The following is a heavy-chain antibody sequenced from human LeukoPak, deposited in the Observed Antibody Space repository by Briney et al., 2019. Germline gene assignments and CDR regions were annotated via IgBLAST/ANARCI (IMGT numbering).Heavy chain of an antibody. CDR2: INPSGGST. Sequence: ASVKVSCKASGYTFTSYYMHWVRQAPGQGLEWMGIINPSGGSTSCAQKFQGRVTMTRDMSTSTVYMELSSLRSEDTAVYYCARGKKLGTMVRGVIFYWGQGTLVTVSS. CDR1: GYTFTSYY. D-gene: IGHD3-10*01. J-gene: IGHJ4*02. CDR3: ARGKKLGTMVRGVIFY. V-gene: IGHV1-46*01.